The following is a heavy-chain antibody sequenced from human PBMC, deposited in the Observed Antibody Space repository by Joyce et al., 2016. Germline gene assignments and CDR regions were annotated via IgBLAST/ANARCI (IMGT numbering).Heavy chain of an antibody. V-gene: IGHV4-34*01. CDR1: VGSFSGYY. Sequence: QVQLQQWGAGLLKPSETLSLTCAVYVGSFSGYYWNWVRQPPGKGLEGSGEINHSGSTSYNPSLKSRVTMSVDTSKSQFSLILRSVTAADTAVYYCARRGGREGVGCYYAMDVWSQGTTVAVSS. CDR3: ARRGGREGVGCYYAMDV. CDR2: INHSGST. D-gene: IGHD1-26*01. J-gene: IGHJ6*01.